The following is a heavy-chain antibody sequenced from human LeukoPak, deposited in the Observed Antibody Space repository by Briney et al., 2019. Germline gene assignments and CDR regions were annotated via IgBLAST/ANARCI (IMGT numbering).Heavy chain of an antibody. Sequence: PSETLSLTRTVSGGSISSYYWSWIRQPPGKGLEWVSVIYSGGSTYYADSVKGRFTISRDNSKNTLYLQMNSLRAEDTAVYYCATSDSGYDLDYWGQGTLVTVSS. J-gene: IGHJ4*02. CDR1: GGSISSYY. CDR3: ATSDSGYDLDY. CDR2: IYSGGST. D-gene: IGHD5-12*01. V-gene: IGHV3-66*01.